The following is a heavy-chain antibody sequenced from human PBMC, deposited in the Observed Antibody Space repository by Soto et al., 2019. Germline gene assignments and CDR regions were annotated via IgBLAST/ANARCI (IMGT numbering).Heavy chain of an antibody. Sequence: GGSLRLSCAASGFTFSSYSMNWVRQAPGKGLEWVSYISSSSSTIYYADSVKGRFTISRDNAKNSLYLQMNSLRAEDTAVYYCARDLGRSWYLEYFQQWGQGTLATVSS. J-gene: IGHJ1*01. CDR1: GFTFSSYS. CDR3: ARDLGRSWYLEYFQQ. CDR2: ISSSSSTI. D-gene: IGHD6-13*01. V-gene: IGHV3-48*01.